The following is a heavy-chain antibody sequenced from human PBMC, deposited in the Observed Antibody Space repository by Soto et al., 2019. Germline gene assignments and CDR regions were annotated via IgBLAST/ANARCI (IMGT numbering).Heavy chain of an antibody. CDR1: GFTFSSYS. V-gene: IGHV3-23*01. CDR3: AKSSRASVRSELRFLDWLPIPFAYGMDD. D-gene: IGHD3-3*01. CDR2: ISSSGGST. J-gene: IGHJ6*02. Sequence: QPGGSLRLSCAASGFTFSSYSMNWVRQAPGKGLEWVSSISSSGGSTYYADSVKGRFTISRDNSKNTLYLQMNSLRAEDTAVYYCAKSSRASVRSELRFLDWLPIPFAYGMDDWGQGTTVTVSS.